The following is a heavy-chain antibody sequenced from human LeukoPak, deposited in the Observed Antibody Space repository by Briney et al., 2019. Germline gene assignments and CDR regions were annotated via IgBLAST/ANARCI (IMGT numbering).Heavy chain of an antibody. J-gene: IGHJ6*02. CDR1: AFTFSSYA. V-gene: IGHV3-23*01. CDR3: AKAAGYSYGYGDYYYYGMDV. D-gene: IGHD5-18*01. CDR2: ISGSGGST. Sequence: PAGSLRLSCAASAFTFSSYAMSWVRRAQGKGLEWVSAISGSGGSTYYADSVKGRFTISRDNSKNTLYLQMNSLRAEDTAVYYCAKAAGYSYGYGDYYYYGMDVWGQGTTVTVSS.